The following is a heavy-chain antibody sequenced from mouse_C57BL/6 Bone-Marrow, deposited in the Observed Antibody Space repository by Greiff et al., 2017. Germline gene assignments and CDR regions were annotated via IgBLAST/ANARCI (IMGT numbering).Heavy chain of an antibody. J-gene: IGHJ2*01. CDR1: GFNIKDDY. D-gene: IGHD2-2*01. CDR2: IDPENGDT. CDR3: TTWDYGSLFDY. Sequence: EVKLQESGAELVRPGASVKLSCTASGFNIKDDYMHWVKQRPEQGLEWIGWIDPENGDTEYASKFQGKATITADTSSNTAYLQLSSLTSEDTAVYYCTTWDYGSLFDYWGQGTTLTVSS. V-gene: IGHV14-4*01.